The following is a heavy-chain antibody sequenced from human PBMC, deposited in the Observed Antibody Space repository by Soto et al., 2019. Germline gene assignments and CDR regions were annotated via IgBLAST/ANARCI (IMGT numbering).Heavy chain of an antibody. Sequence: QVQLVQSGAEVKKPGASVKVSCKASGYTFTSYAMHWVRQAPGQRLEWMGWINAGNGNTKYSQKFQGRVTITRDTSASTAYMELSSLRSEDTAVYYCAREVPVEFHSSSWYHTLGWFDPWGQGTLVTVSS. CDR2: INAGNGNT. CDR1: GYTFTSYA. V-gene: IGHV1-3*01. CDR3: AREVPVEFHSSSWYHTLGWFDP. J-gene: IGHJ5*02. D-gene: IGHD6-13*01.